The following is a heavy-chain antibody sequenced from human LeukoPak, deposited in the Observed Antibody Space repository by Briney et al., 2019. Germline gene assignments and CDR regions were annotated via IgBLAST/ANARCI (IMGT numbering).Heavy chain of an antibody. CDR1: GGSISSHY. J-gene: IGHJ3*02. D-gene: IGHD3-22*01. V-gene: IGHV4-4*07. CDR3: ARGQYYYDSSGYYWNDAFDI. CDR2: VYTSGST. Sequence: SETLSLTCIVSGGSISSHYWSWIRQPAGKGLEWIGRVYTSGSTNYNPSLKSRVTMSVDTSKNQFSLKLSSVTAADTAVYYCARGQYYYDSSGYYWNDAFDIWGQGTMVTVSS.